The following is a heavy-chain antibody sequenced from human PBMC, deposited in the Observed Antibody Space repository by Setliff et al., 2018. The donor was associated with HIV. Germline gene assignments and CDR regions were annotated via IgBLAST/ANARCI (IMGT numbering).Heavy chain of an antibody. J-gene: IGHJ4*02. CDR3: ARAKTSGTYYGWSY. V-gene: IGHV3-49*03. CDR2: IRNKAFGETT. Sequence: PGGSLRLSCTASGFTFGDYAMSWFRQAPGKGLEWVGFIRNKAFGETTDYAASVKGRFTFSRDDSKGIAYLQMNSLRAEDTAVYYCARAKTSGTYYGWSYWGQGTLVTVSS. D-gene: IGHD1-26*01. CDR1: GFTFGDYA.